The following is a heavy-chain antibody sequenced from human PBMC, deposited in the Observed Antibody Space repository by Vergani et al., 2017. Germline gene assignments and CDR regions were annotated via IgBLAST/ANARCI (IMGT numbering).Heavy chain of an antibody. CDR2: IKQDGSEK. Sequence: EVQLVESGGGLIQPGGSLRLSCAASGFTVSSNYMSWVRQAPGKGLEWVANIKQDGSEKYYVDSVKGRFTISRDNAKNSLYLQMNSLRAEDTAVYYCARPTYQPTGEFDPWGQGTLVTVSS. V-gene: IGHV3-7*03. J-gene: IGHJ5*02. D-gene: IGHD2-2*01. CDR3: ARPTYQPTGEFDP. CDR1: GFTVSSNY.